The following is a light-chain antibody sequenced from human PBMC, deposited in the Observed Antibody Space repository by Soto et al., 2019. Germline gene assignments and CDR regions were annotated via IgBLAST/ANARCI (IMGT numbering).Light chain of an antibody. CDR2: GAS. J-gene: IGKJ2*01. CDR1: QSVNNNY. V-gene: IGKV3-20*01. CDR3: QQYGSSQYT. Sequence: EIVLTQSPGTLSLSPGERATLSCRASQSVNNNYLAWYQQKPGQAPRPLIYGASSRATGIPVRFSGSGSGTNFPLTTSRLEPVDFAVYYCQQYGSSQYTFGQGTKLEIK.